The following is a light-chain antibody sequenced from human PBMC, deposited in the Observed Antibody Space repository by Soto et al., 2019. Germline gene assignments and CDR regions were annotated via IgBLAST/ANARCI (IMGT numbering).Light chain of an antibody. CDR1: QSISSN. CDR2: GAS. CDR3: QQRSNWPPIT. V-gene: IGKV3-15*01. Sequence: EIVMTQSPATLSVSPGERATLSCRASQSISSNLAWYQQKPGQAPRLLMYGASTRATGIPGRFSGGGSGTDFTLTISSLEPEDFAVYYCQQRSNWPPITFGQGTRLEI. J-gene: IGKJ5*01.